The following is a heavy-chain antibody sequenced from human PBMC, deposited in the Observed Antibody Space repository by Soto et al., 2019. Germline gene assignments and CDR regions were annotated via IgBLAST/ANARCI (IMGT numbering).Heavy chain of an antibody. Sequence: GSLRLSCASSGFTFSSYAMSWVRQAPGKGLEWVSAISGSGGSTYYADSVKGRFTISRDNSKNTLYLQMNSLRAEDTAVYYCAKDYSHSYYYDSSGCLDYWGQGTLVTVSS. J-gene: IGHJ4*02. CDR2: ISGSGGST. CDR3: AKDYSHSYYYDSSGCLDY. D-gene: IGHD3-22*01. V-gene: IGHV3-23*01. CDR1: GFTFSSYA.